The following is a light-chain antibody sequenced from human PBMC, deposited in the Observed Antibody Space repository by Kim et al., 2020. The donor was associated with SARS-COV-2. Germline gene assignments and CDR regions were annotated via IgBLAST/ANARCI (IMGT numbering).Light chain of an antibody. J-gene: IGKJ1*01. V-gene: IGKV1-27*01. CDR1: QFISHY. CDR3: QKYDGAPWT. CDR2: DAS. Sequence: ASVGDIVTITCRTSQFISHYLAWYQQKPGKVPQLLIYDASTLQPGVPSRFSGTASGTEFTLTINSLQPEDVATYYCQKYDGAPWTFGQGTKVDIK.